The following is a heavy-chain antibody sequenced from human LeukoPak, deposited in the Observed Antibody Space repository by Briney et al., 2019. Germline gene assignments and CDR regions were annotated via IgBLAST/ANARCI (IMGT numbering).Heavy chain of an antibody. J-gene: IGHJ3*02. CDR3: ARVVARLGGAFDI. D-gene: IGHD5-12*01. CDR2: IKEDGSEK. CDR1: GFTSSSYW. V-gene: IGHV3-7*01. Sequence: GGSLRLSCAASGFTSSSYWMTWVRQAPGKGLEWVANIKEDGSEKYYVDSVKGRFTISRDNAKNSLYLQMNSLRAEDTAVYYCARVVARLGGAFDIWGQGTMVTVSS.